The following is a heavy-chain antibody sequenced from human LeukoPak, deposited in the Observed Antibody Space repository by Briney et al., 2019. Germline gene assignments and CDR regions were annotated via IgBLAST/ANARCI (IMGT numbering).Heavy chain of an antibody. CDR1: GYTFTDYY. CDR2: ISPNSGVT. J-gene: IGHJ5*02. CDR3: ARGRWTVTGSFDP. Sequence: ASVKVSCKASGYTFTDYYMHWVRQAAGQRLEWMGWISPNSGVTNYAQKFQGRVTMTRDTSISTAYMELSRLKSDDTALYYCARGRWTVTGSFDPWGQGTLVTVSS. D-gene: IGHD4-23*01. V-gene: IGHV1-2*02.